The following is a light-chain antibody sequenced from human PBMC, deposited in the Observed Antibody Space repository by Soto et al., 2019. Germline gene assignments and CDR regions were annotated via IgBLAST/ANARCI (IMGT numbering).Light chain of an antibody. CDR1: SSNIGTNY. J-gene: IGLJ2*01. V-gene: IGLV1-51*02. CDR2: ENN. Sequence: QSVLTQPPSVSAAPGQKVTISCSGSSSNIGTNYVSWYQQLPGTAPKLLIYENNKRPSGIPDRLSGSKSGTSATLGITELQTGDEADYYCGTWDSSLSGVFGGGTKLTVL. CDR3: GTWDSSLSGV.